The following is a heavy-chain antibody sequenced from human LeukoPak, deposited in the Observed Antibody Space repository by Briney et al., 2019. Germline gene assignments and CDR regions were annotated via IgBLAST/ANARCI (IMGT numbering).Heavy chain of an antibody. D-gene: IGHD3-10*01. CDR2: ISYDGSNK. J-gene: IGHJ4*02. V-gene: IGHV3-30*04. CDR3: ARDGRILWFGEASFDY. CDR1: GFTFSSYA. Sequence: GGSLRLSCAASGFTFSSYAMHWVRQAPGKGLEWVAVISYDGSNKYYADSVKGRFTISRDNSKNTLYLQMNSLRAEDTAVYYCARDGRILWFGEASFDYWGQGTLVTVSS.